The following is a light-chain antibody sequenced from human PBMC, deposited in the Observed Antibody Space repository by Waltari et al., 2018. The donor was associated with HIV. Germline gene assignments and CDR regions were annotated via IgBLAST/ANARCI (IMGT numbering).Light chain of an antibody. CDR3: QQSYSTPPLT. V-gene: IGKV1-39*01. CDR2: AAS. Sequence: DIQMTQSPSSLSASVGDRVTITCRASQSISNYLNWYQQKPGKAPKLLIYAASSLQSGVPSRFSGSGSGTDFTLTISSLQPEDFAIYYCQQSYSTPPLTFGGGTKVEIK. CDR1: QSISNY. J-gene: IGKJ4*01.